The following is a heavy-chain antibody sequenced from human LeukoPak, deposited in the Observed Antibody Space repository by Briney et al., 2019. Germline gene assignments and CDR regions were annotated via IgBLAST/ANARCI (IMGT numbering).Heavy chain of an antibody. CDR3: ARDSGLDV. Sequence: PSETLSLTCTVSGGSISTYYWSWIRQSPGKGLEWIGYIYYTGSTNYNPSLKSRVTISVDTSKNQFSLKQSPVTAADTAVYYCARDSGLDVWGQGTTVTVSS. CDR1: GGSISTYY. J-gene: IGHJ6*02. D-gene: IGHD3-10*01. V-gene: IGHV4-59*01. CDR2: IYYTGST.